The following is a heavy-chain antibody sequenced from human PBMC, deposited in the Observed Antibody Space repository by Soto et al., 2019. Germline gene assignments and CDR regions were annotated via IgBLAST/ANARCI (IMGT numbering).Heavy chain of an antibody. D-gene: IGHD2-8*01. CDR3: ARADRFGVSISSLDL. V-gene: IGHV4-4*02. CDR2: IYHSGST. CDR1: GGSIISSNW. Sequence: PSETLSLTCAVSGGSIISSNWWNWVRQPPGKGLEWIGEIYHSGSTYYKPSLKSRVAMSVDTSKNQFSLKLTSATAADTATYYCARADRFGVSISSLDLWGQGILVTVSS. J-gene: IGHJ4*02.